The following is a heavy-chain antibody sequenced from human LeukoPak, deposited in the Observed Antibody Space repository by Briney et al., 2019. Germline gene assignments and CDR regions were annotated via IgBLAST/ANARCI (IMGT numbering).Heavy chain of an antibody. Sequence: ASVKVSCKASGYTFTGYYMHWVRQAPGQGLEWMGWINPNSGGTNYAQKFQGRVTMTRDTSISTAYMELSRLRSDDTAVYYCARTRVNTVTTIDYWGQGTLVTVSS. CDR3: ARTRVNTVTTIDY. J-gene: IGHJ4*02. CDR1: GYTFTGYY. V-gene: IGHV1-2*02. D-gene: IGHD4-17*01. CDR2: INPNSGGT.